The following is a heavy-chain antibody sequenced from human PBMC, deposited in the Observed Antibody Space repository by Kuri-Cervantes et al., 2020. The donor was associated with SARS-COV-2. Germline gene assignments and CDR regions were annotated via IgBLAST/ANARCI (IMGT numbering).Heavy chain of an antibody. CDR2: ISAYNGNT. J-gene: IGHJ4*02. V-gene: IGHV1-18*01. CDR1: GYTLTSYG. Sequence: SVKVSCNTSGYTLTSYGISWVRQAPGQGLGWMRRISAYNGNTNYAQKLQGKVTITRDTSASTAYMKLTSLVSEDTAVYYCARDAILEGDSGSYGASGFDYWGQGTLVTVSS. D-gene: IGHD1-26*01. CDR3: ARDAILEGDSGSYGASGFDY.